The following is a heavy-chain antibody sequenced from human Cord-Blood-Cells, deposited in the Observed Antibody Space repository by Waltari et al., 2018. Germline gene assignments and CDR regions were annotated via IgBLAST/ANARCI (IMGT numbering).Heavy chain of an antibody. V-gene: IGHV1-24*01. CDR3: ATRNSGSYYYYYYMDV. J-gene: IGHJ6*03. D-gene: IGHD1-26*01. Sequence: QVQLVQSGAEVKKPGASVKVSCKVTGYTLTELSMHWVRQAPGKGLEWMGGFDPEDGETIYAQKFQGRVTMTEDTSTDTAYMELSSLRSEDTAVYYCATRNSGSYYYYYYMDVWGKGTTVTVSS. CDR1: GYTLTELS. CDR2: FDPEDGET.